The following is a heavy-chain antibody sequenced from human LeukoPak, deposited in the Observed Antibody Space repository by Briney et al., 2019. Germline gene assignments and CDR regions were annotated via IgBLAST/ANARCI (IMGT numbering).Heavy chain of an antibody. D-gene: IGHD3-10*01. CDR3: ARDSRGFDY. CDR1: GFIFSSYG. V-gene: IGHV3-33*01. Sequence: GRSLRLSCAASGFIFSSYGMHWVRQAPGKGLEWVAVIWYDGSNKYYADFVKGRFTISRDNSKNTLYLQMNSLRAEDTAVYYCARDSRGFDYWGQGTLVTVSS. CDR2: IWYDGSNK. J-gene: IGHJ4*02.